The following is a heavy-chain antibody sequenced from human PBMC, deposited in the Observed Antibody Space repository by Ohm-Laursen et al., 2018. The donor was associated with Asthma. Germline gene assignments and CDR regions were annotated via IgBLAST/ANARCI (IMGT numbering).Heavy chain of an antibody. CDR3: ARDVMDWYSPALDF. CDR2: ISTASTFI. D-gene: IGHD3/OR15-3a*01. V-gene: IGHV3-21*06. Sequence: SLRLSCAAPGYTFSRYSIHWVRQVPGKGLEWVASISTASTFIYYADSVRGRFTISRDDFKSTLYLQMNSLRADDTALYYCARDVMDWYSPALDFWGQGSLVTVSS. CDR1: GYTFSRYS. J-gene: IGHJ4*02.